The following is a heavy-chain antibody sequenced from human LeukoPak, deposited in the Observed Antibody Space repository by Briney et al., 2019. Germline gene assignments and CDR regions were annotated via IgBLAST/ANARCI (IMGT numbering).Heavy chain of an antibody. CDR1: GFTFSRYG. D-gene: IGHD1-26*01. V-gene: IGHV3-30*18. CDR3: AKDRGSSSSAYGMDV. CDR2: ISYGVTK. J-gene: IGHJ6*02. Sequence: GGSLRLSCAASGFTFSRYGMHWVRQAPGRGLEWVSLISYGVTKYYADTVKGRFTISRDNSKNTLYVQMNGLRAEDTAVYYCAKDRGSSSSAYGMDVWGQGTTVTVSS.